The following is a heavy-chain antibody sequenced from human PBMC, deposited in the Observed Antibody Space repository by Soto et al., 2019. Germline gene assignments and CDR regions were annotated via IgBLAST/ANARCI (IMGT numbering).Heavy chain of an antibody. V-gene: IGHV4-34*01. CDR2: INHSGST. J-gene: IGHJ4*02. D-gene: IGHD3-22*01. CDR3: ARLNYYDSSGYDY. CDR1: GGSFSGYY. Sequence: SWTLSLTCAVYGGSFSGYYWSWIRQPPGKGLEWIGEINHSGSTNYNPSLKSRVTISVDTSKNQFSLKLSSVTAADTAVYYCARLNYYDSSGYDYWGQGTLVTVT.